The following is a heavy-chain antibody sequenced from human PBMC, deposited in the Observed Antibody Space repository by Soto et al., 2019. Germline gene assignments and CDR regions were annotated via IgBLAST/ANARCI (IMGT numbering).Heavy chain of an antibody. CDR1: GFTFSSYA. Sequence: GGSLRLSCAASGFTFSSYAMSWVRQAPGKGLEWVSAISGSGGSTYYADSVKGRFTISRDNSKNTLYLQMNSLRAEDTAVYYCAISGLRSFAEYFQHWGQGTLVTVSS. V-gene: IGHV3-23*01. D-gene: IGHD5-12*01. CDR3: AISGLRSFAEYFQH. CDR2: ISGSGGST. J-gene: IGHJ1*01.